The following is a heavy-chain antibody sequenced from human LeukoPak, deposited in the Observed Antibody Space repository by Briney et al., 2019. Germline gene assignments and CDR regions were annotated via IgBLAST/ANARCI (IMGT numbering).Heavy chain of an antibody. CDR3: ARGSTYSSGPGDWFDP. D-gene: IGHD6-19*01. J-gene: IGHJ5*02. Sequence: SETLSLTCTVSGGSISIGSYYWSWIRQPAGKGLEWIGRIYTSGTTNYNPSLKSRVSISVDTSKNQFSLKLSSVTAADTAVYYCARGSTYSSGPGDWFDPWGQGTLVTVSS. CDR1: GGSISIGSYY. CDR2: IYTSGTT. V-gene: IGHV4-61*02.